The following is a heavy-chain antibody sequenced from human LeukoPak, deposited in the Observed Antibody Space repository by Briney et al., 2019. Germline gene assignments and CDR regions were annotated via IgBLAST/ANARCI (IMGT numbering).Heavy chain of an antibody. CDR2: IIPIFGTA. J-gene: IGHJ3*02. CDR3: ARDQPDYYSGSYYGAFDI. V-gene: IGHV1-69*13. CDR1: GGTFSSYA. Sequence: SVKVSCKASGGTFSSYAISWVRQAPGQGLEWMGGIIPIFGTANYAQKFQGRVTITADESTSTAYMELSSLRSEDTAVYYCARDQPDYYSGSYYGAFDIWGQGTMVTVSS. D-gene: IGHD1-26*01.